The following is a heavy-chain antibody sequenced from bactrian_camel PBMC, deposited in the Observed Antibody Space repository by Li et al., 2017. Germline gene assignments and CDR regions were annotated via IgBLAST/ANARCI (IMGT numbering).Heavy chain of an antibody. CDR3: ATPKNGGIWGGLAFGH. J-gene: IGHJ6*01. CDR2: ISSNGTT. Sequence: HVQLVESGGGEVQAGGSLRLSCTASGFTLDDDDMGWYRQTPGDECDLVATISSNGTTNYVDSVKGRFTISRHNAANTVYLQMSGLKSEDTALYFCATPKNGGIWGGLAFGHWGQGTQVTVS. CDR1: GFTLDDDD. V-gene: IGHV3S55*01. D-gene: IGHD6*01.